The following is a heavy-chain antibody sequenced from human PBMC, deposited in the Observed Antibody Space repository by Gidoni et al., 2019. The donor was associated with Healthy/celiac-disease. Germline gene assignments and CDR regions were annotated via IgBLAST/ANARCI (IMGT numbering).Heavy chain of an antibody. CDR1: GWSFSGYY. D-gene: IGHD2-15*01. V-gene: IGHV4-34*01. Sequence: QVQLQQWGAGLLKPSETLSLTCAVSGWSFSGYYWSLIRQPPGKGLEWIGEINHSGSTNYNPSLKSRVTISVETSKNQFSLKLSSVTAADTAVYYCARGEGYCSGGSCYVPLIPGAGWFDPWGQGTLVTVSS. CDR2: INHSGST. CDR3: ARGEGYCSGGSCYVPLIPGAGWFDP. J-gene: IGHJ5*02.